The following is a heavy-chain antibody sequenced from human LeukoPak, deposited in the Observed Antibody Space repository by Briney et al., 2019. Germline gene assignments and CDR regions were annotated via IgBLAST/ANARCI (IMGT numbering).Heavy chain of an antibody. CDR2: IRYDGSNK. CDR1: GFTFSSYG. CDR3: AKDSLPHIVVVPAAIEIGAFDI. J-gene: IGHJ3*02. Sequence: GGSLRLSCAASGFTFSSYGVHWVRQAPGKGLEWVALIRYDGSNKYYADSVKGRFTISRDNSKNTLYLQMNSLRAEDTAVYYCAKDSLPHIVVVPAAIEIGAFDIWGQGTMVTVSS. D-gene: IGHD2-2*01. V-gene: IGHV3-30*02.